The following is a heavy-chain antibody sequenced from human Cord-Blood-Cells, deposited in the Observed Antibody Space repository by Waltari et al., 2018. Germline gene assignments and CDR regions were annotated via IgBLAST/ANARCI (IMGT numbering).Heavy chain of an antibody. Sequence: QVQLVQSGAEVKKPGSSVKVSCKASGGTFSSYAISWVRQAPGQGLEWMGGTIPSFGTANYAQKLQGRVTITADESTSTAYMELSSLRSEDTAVYYCATSPARAYPYYFDYWGQGTLVTVSS. V-gene: IGHV1-69*01. CDR3: ATSPARAYPYYFDY. CDR2: TIPSFGTA. D-gene: IGHD3-16*01. J-gene: IGHJ4*02. CDR1: GGTFSSYA.